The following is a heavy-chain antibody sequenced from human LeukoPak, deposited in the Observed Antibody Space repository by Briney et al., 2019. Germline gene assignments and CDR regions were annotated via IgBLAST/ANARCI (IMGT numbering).Heavy chain of an antibody. CDR2: NYYSGST. V-gene: IGHV4-31*03. CDR1: GGSISSGGYY. J-gene: IGHJ4*02. D-gene: IGHD3-10*01. CDR3: ARVWSFLVDY. Sequence: SQTLSLTCTVSGGSISSGGYYWSWLPQHPGKGLEGIGYNYYSGSTYYNPSRKSRITISVDTSQNQFSLDMGTVTAADKAVYYCARVWSFLVDYWGQGTLVTVSS.